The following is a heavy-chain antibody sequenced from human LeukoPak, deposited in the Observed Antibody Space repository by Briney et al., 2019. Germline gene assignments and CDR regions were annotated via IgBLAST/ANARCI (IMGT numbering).Heavy chain of an antibody. J-gene: IGHJ4*02. D-gene: IGHD3-10*01. V-gene: IGHV4-34*01. Sequence: SETLSLTCAVYGGSFSGYYWSWIRQPPGKGLEWIGEINHSGSTNYNPSLKSRVTISVDTSKNQFSLKLSSVTAADTAVYYCARDELLRFGGLDYWGQGTLVTVSS. CDR2: INHSGST. CDR3: ARDELLRFGGLDY. CDR1: GGSFSGYY.